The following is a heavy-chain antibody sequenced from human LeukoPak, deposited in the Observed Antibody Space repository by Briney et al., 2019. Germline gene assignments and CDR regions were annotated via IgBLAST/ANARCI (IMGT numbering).Heavy chain of an antibody. J-gene: IGHJ5*02. Sequence: SVKVSCKASGGTFSSYAIGWVRQAPGQGLEWMGGIIPIFGTANYAQKFQGRVTITTDESTSTAYMELSSLRSEDTAVYYCARPVVPAAMGSWFDPWGQGTLVTVSS. V-gene: IGHV1-69*05. CDR3: ARPVVPAAMGSWFDP. D-gene: IGHD2-2*01. CDR1: GGTFSSYA. CDR2: IIPIFGTA.